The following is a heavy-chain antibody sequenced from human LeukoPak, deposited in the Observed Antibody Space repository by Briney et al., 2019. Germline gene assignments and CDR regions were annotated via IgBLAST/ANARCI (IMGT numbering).Heavy chain of an antibody. CDR3: AKLRYSSGWTGVDY. V-gene: IGHV3-23*01. Sequence: GGSLRLSCAASGFTFGNYAMSWVRQAPGKGLEWVSAISDGGGATYYADSVKGRFTISRDNSQNTLYLQMNSLRADDTAVYYCAKLRYSSGWTGVDYWGQGTLVTVSS. CDR2: ISDGGGAT. J-gene: IGHJ4*02. CDR1: GFTFGNYA. D-gene: IGHD6-19*01.